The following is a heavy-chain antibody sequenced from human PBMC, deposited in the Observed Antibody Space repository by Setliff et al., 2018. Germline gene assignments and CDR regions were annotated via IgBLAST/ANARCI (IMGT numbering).Heavy chain of an antibody. CDR1: GYTFTGYY. D-gene: IGHD5-12*01. CDR2: INPNSGGT. J-gene: IGHJ6*03. V-gene: IGHV1-2*02. Sequence: ASVKVSCKASGYTFTGYYMHWVRQAPGQGLEWMGWINPNSGGTNYAQKFQGRVTMTRDTSISTAYMELSRLRSDDTAVYYCARDAWGYDRFYYYYYMDVWGKGTTVTVSS. CDR3: ARDAWGYDRFYYYYYMDV.